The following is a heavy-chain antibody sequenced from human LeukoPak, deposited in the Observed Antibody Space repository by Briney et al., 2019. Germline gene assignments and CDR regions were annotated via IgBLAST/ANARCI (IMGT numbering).Heavy chain of an antibody. CDR1: GYTFTDYY. Sequence: ASVKISCKVSGYTFTDYYMHWVQQAPGKGLEWMGLVDPEDGETIYAERFQGRVTITADTSTDTAYMELSSLRSEDTAVYYCARSSITIFGVAIALFDYWGQGTLVTVSS. V-gene: IGHV1-69-2*01. CDR2: VDPEDGET. J-gene: IGHJ4*02. D-gene: IGHD3-3*01. CDR3: ARSSITIFGVAIALFDY.